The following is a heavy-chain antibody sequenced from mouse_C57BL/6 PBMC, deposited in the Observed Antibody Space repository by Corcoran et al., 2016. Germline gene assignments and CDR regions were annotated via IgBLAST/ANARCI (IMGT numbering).Heavy chain of an antibody. J-gene: IGHJ2*01. V-gene: IGHV3-6*01. D-gene: IGHD1-1*01. Sequence: DVQLQESGPGLVKPSQSLSLTCSVTGYSITSGHYWNWIRQFPGNKLEWMGYISYDGSNNYNPSLKNRISITRDTSKNQFFLKLNSVTTEDTATYYCARDPLLVTTVVATDYFDYWGQGTTLTVSS. CDR3: ARDPLLVTTVVATDYFDY. CDR2: ISYDGSN. CDR1: GYSITSGHY.